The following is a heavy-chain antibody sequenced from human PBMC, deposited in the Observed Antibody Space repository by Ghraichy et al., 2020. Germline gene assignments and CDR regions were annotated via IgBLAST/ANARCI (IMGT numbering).Heavy chain of an antibody. CDR3: ARASRYCSSTSCYRGAFDY. V-gene: IGHV3-72*01. Sequence: GGSLRLSCAASGFTFSDHYMDWVRQAPGKGLEWVGRTRNKANSYTTEYAASVKGRFTISRDDSKNSLYLQMNSLKTEDTAVYYCARASRYCSSTSCYRGAFDYWGQGTLVTVSS. CDR2: TRNKANSYTT. J-gene: IGHJ4*02. D-gene: IGHD2-2*02. CDR1: GFTFSDHY.